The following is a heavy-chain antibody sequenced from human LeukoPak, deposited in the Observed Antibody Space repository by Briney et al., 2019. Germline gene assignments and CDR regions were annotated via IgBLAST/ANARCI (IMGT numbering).Heavy chain of an antibody. Sequence: ASVTVTCKTSGYTFTDYHVHWVRQAPGQGLEWMGWINPNSATTNYAQRLQGRVTFTRDTSLSIAYMELSSLTSEDAAVYFCARGDFGETNTAFDVWGQGTLVAVSS. CDR2: INPNSATT. V-gene: IGHV1-8*03. J-gene: IGHJ3*01. D-gene: IGHD4-17*01. CDR1: GYTFTDYH. CDR3: ARGDFGETNTAFDV.